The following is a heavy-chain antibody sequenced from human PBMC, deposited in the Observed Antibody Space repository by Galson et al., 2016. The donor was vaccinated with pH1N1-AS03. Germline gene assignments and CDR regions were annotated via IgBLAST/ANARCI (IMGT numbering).Heavy chain of an antibody. CDR2: IFHSGTT. Sequence: LSLTCAVSGDSISNGGYSWSWIRQPPGKGLEWIGYIFHSGTTFYTPSLKSRVTMSVDRPSNQFFLRLISVTAADAAVYYCARGPPGASVAYYSGMDFWGPGTMVIVSS. CDR1: GDSISNGGYS. J-gene: IGHJ6*02. V-gene: IGHV4-30-2*01. CDR3: ARGPPGASVAYYSGMDF. D-gene: IGHD4/OR15-4a*01.